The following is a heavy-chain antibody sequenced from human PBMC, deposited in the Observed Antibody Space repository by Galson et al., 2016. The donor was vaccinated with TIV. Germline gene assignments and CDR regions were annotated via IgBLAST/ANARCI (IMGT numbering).Heavy chain of an antibody. Sequence: SVKVSCKASGYTFTNFGVSWVRQAPGQGLEWMGWISGYNGNTNYAQEYQDRVTMTTDTSTTTVYMELRSLRSDDTAVYYCARDRPFISTIFGGPRQDYYGMDVGGQGTTVTVSS. V-gene: IGHV1-18*01. CDR2: ISGYNGNT. J-gene: IGHJ6*02. CDR3: ARDRPFISTIFGGPRQDYYGMDV. CDR1: GYTFTNFG. D-gene: IGHD3-3*01.